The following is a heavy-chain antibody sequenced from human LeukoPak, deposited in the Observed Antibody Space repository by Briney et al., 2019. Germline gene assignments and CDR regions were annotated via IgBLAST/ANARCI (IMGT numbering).Heavy chain of an antibody. Sequence: PSETLSLTCTVSGYSISSGYYWGWIRQPPGKGLEWIGSIFHSGSTYYNPSLMSRLTISVDTSKDQFSLKLSSVTAADTAVYYCARIASIVGATIDYWGQGTLVTVSS. CDR3: ARIASIVGATIDY. CDR1: GYSISSGYY. V-gene: IGHV4-38-2*02. J-gene: IGHJ4*02. CDR2: IFHSGST. D-gene: IGHD1-26*01.